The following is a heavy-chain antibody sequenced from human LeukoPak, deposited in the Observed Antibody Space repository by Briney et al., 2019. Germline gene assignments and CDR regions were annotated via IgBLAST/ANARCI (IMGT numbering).Heavy chain of an antibody. Sequence: GGSLRPSCAASGFTFSSYWMHWVRQAPGKGLVWVSRINSDGSSTSYADSVKGRFTISRDNAKNTLYLQMNSLRAEDTAVYYCARDPFEYYYDSSVGYWGQGTLVTVSS. V-gene: IGHV3-74*01. D-gene: IGHD3-22*01. CDR2: INSDGSST. CDR1: GFTFSSYW. J-gene: IGHJ4*02. CDR3: ARDPFEYYYDSSVGY.